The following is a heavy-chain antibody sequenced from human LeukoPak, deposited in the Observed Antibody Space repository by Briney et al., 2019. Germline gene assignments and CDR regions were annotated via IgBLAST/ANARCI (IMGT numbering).Heavy chain of an antibody. Sequence: PSETLSLTCSVSGVSINTHYWTWIRQPPGKGLEWIGHIYYSGTTNYNPSLKSRVTMSVDRSKNYFSLKLKSMTSADTAMYYCARAGPWQIDPWGQGIPVTVSS. CDR1: GVSINTHY. CDR2: IYYSGTT. CDR3: ARAGPWQIDP. V-gene: IGHV4-59*11. J-gene: IGHJ5*02. D-gene: IGHD3-10*01.